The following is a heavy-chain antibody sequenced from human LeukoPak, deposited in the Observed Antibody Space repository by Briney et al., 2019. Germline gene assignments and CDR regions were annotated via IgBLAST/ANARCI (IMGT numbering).Heavy chain of an antibody. CDR2: IYHSGST. CDR3: ARQTPETLDY. Sequence: SETLFLTCAVSGYSISSGYYWGWIRPPPGKGLEWIGSIYHSGSTYYNPSLKSRVTISVDTSKNQFSLKLSSVTAADTAVYYCARQTPETLDYWGQGTLVTVSS. V-gene: IGHV4-38-2*01. J-gene: IGHJ4*02. CDR1: GYSISSGYY.